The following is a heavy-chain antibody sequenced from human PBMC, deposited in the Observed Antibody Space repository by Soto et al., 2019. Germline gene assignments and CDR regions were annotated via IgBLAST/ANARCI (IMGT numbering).Heavy chain of an antibody. CDR3: VRQGIDYLHGLVDV. CDR2: VSYTGDT. V-gene: IGHV4-59*08. J-gene: IGHJ6*02. D-gene: IGHD4-17*01. CDR1: SGPDRSHH. Sequence: QVQLQQSGPRLVKPSETLSLTCTVSSGPDRSHHWGWIRQPPGRGLEWIGYVSYTGDTASNPSLSGRVTISADTSTNDISLTLNSVTAADTAVYYCVRQGIDYLHGLVDVWGQGTTVSVSS.